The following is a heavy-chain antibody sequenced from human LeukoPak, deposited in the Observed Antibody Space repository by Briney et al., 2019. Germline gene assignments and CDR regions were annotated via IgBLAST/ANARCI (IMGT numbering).Heavy chain of an antibody. Sequence: GGSLRLSCAASGFTFSSYSMNWVRQAPGKGLEWVSSISSSSSYIYYADSVKGRFTISRDNAKNSLYLQMNSLRAEDTAAYYCARDLHDDYGDYWGQGTLVTVSS. J-gene: IGHJ4*02. V-gene: IGHV3-21*01. CDR2: ISSSSSYI. CDR3: ARDLHDDYGDY. CDR1: GFTFSSYS. D-gene: IGHD3-3*01.